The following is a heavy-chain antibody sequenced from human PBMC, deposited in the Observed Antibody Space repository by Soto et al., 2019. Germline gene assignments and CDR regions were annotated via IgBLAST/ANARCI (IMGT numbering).Heavy chain of an antibody. CDR2: ISYDGRNE. V-gene: IGHV3-30*18. CDR1: GFAFSSRG. Sequence: GGSLRLSCRASGFAFSSRGMHWVRQAPGKGLEWVALISYDGRNEKYAESLKGRFTISRDNSESTLYLQMNGLRPEDAAVYYCVKDFGSGYLQVGADLWGQGTQVTV. CDR3: VKDFGSGYLQVGADL. D-gene: IGHD2-15*01. J-gene: IGHJ5*02.